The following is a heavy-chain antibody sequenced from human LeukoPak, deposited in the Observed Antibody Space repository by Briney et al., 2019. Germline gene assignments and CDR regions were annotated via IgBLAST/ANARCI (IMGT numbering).Heavy chain of an antibody. CDR3: ARQRVVAATGGLFDY. Sequence: PSETLSLTCAVYGGSFSGYYWSWIRQPPGKGLEWIWEINHSGSTNYNPSLKSRVTISVDTSKNQFSLKLSSVTAADTAVYYCARQRVVAATGGLFDYWGQGTLVTVSS. D-gene: IGHD2-15*01. J-gene: IGHJ4*02. CDR2: INHSGST. CDR1: GGSFSGYY. V-gene: IGHV4-34*01.